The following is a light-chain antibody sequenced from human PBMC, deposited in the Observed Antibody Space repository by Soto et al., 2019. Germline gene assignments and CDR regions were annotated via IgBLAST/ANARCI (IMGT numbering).Light chain of an antibody. CDR1: VLAKKY. CDR2: KDS. CDR3: YSAADNNRV. J-gene: IGLJ3*02. Sequence: SYELTQASSVSVSPGQTARITCSGDVLAKKYARWVQQKPGQAPVLVIYKDSERPSGIPERFSGSSSGTTVTLTISGAQVEDEADYYCYSAADNNRVFGGGTKLTVL. V-gene: IGLV3-27*01.